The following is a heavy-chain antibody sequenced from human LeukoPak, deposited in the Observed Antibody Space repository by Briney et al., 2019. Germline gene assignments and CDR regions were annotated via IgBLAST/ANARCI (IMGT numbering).Heavy chain of an antibody. CDR1: GGSIGSYY. V-gene: IGHV4-59*01. Sequence: SETLSLTCTVSGGSIGSYYWSWIRQPPGKGLEWIGYIYYSGSTNYNPSLKSRVTISVDTSKNQFSLKLSTVTAADTAVYYCARESMIVDYGMDVWGQGTTVTVSS. CDR2: IYYSGST. J-gene: IGHJ6*02. D-gene: IGHD3-22*01. CDR3: ARESMIVDYGMDV.